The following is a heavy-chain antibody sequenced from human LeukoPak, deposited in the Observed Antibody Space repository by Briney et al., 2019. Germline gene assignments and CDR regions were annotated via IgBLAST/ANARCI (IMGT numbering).Heavy chain of an antibody. Sequence: GGSLRLSCAASGFTFSSYAMSWVRQAPGKGLEWVSSISATGGSTYYADSVKGRSTISRDNSKNTLYLQMNSLRAEDTAVYYCAKDLGAAARLLPFDYWGQGTLVTVSS. J-gene: IGHJ4*02. V-gene: IGHV3-23*01. CDR2: ISATGGST. CDR1: GFTFSSYA. CDR3: AKDLGAAARLLPFDY. D-gene: IGHD6-6*01.